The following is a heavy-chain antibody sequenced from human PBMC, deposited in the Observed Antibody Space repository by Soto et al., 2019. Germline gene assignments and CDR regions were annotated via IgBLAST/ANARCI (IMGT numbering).Heavy chain of an antibody. CDR2: INAGNGNT. CDR3: XXXXXXXXXXL. J-gene: IGHJ2*01. CDR1: GYTFTSYA. V-gene: IGHV1-3*05. Sequence: QVQLVQSGAEEKKPGASVKVSCKASGYTFTSYAMHWVRQAPGQRLEWMGWINAGNGNTKYSQKFQGRVTITMDTXXXXXXXXXXXXXXXXXXXXXXXXXXXXXXXXLWGRGTLVTVSS.